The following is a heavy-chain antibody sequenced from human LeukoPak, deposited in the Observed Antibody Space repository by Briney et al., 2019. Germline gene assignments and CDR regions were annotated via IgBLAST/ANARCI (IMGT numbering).Heavy chain of an antibody. V-gene: IGHV1-69*05. Sequence: ASVRVSCKASGGTFSSYAISWVRQAPGQGLEWMGGIIPIFGTANYAQKFQGRVTITTDESTSTAYMELSSLRSEDTAVYYCARCLWVRGVIEGPMAGYYYYYMDVWGKGTTVSVSS. J-gene: IGHJ6*03. D-gene: IGHD3-10*01. CDR3: ARCLWVRGVIEGPMAGYYYYYMDV. CDR2: IIPIFGTA. CDR1: GGTFSSYA.